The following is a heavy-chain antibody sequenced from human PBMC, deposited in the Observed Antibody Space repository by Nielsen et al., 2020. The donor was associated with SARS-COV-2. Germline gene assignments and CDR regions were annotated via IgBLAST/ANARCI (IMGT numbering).Heavy chain of an antibody. D-gene: IGHD3-22*01. Sequence: GGSLRLSCAASGFTFSSYSMNWVRQSPGKGLEWVSSITSTGSSRYIYYADSVKGRFTTSRDNAKNSLYLQMNSLRAEDTALYYCAKGRNYYDSSGYYYGLNYFDYWGQGTLVTVSS. J-gene: IGHJ4*02. CDR2: ITSTGSSRYI. V-gene: IGHV3-21*04. CDR3: AKGRNYYDSSGYYYGLNYFDY. CDR1: GFTFSSYS.